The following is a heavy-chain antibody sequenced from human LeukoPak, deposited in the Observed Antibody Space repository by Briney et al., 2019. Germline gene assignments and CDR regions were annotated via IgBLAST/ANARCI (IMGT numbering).Heavy chain of an antibody. J-gene: IGHJ4*02. Sequence: GGSLRLSCAASGFTFSSCGMHWVRQAPGKGLEWVAFIRYDGSDKYYADSVKGRFTISRDNSKNTLYLQMNSLRGEDTAVYYCAKIGAVAGHFDYWGQGTLVTVSS. V-gene: IGHV3-30*02. CDR2: IRYDGSDK. CDR1: GFTFSSCG. D-gene: IGHD6-19*01. CDR3: AKIGAVAGHFDY.